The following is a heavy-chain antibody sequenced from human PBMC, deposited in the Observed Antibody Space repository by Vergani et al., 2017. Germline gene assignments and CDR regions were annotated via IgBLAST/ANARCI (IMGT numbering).Heavy chain of an antibody. Sequence: QVQLQESGPGLVKTPGNLSLTCAVSGDSISSNNCWTWVRPPPGKGLEWIGEICHTEDTKYSPSLKSRVTVSVDESRNLFSLRLNSVTAADTAVYYCASEWLLPKRRWFDPWGQGTLVTVSS. CDR2: ICHTEDT. V-gene: IGHV4-4*03. CDR3: ASEWLLPKRRWFDP. CDR1: GDSISSNNC. D-gene: IGHD3-22*01. J-gene: IGHJ5*02.